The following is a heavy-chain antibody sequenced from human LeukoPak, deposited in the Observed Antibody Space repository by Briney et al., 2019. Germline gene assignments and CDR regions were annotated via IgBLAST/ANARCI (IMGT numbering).Heavy chain of an antibody. CDR3: ARLLSYSSSWY. CDR1: GGSITGSSYY. CDR2: ISYSGST. V-gene: IGHV4-39*01. J-gene: IGHJ4*02. Sequence: LETLSLTCTVSGGSITGSSYYWGWIRQPPGKGLEWIGSISYSGSTYYNPSLKSRVTISVDTSKNQFSLKLSSVTAADTAVYYCARLLSYSSSWYWGQGTLVTVSS. D-gene: IGHD6-13*01.